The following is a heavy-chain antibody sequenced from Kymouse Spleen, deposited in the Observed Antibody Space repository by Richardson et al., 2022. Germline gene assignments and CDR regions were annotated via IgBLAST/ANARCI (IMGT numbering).Heavy chain of an antibody. V-gene: IGHV1-46*03. D-gene: IGHD2-2*02. Sequence: QVQLVQSGAEVKKPGASVKVSCKASGYTFTSYYMHWVRQAPGQGLEWMGIINPSGGSTSYAQKFQGRVTMTRDTSTSTVYMELSSLRSEDTAVYYCARDPLGYCSSTSCFYFDYWGQGTLVTVSS. CDR2: INPSGGST. J-gene: IGHJ4*02. CDR3: ARDPLGYCSSTSCFYFDY. CDR1: GYTFTSYY.